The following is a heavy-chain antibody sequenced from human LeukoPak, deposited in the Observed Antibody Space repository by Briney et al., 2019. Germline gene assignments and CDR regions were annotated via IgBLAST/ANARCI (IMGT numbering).Heavy chain of an antibody. D-gene: IGHD6-13*01. J-gene: IGHJ4*02. CDR1: GFTFSSYA. Sequence: GGSLRLSCAASGFTFSSYAMTWVRQAPGKGLEGVSGITATSGRTYFADSVKGRFTISRDNSKNRLYLQMNSLRAEDTAVYYCAKGYSSTWYGSYFDYWGQGTLVTVSS. CDR2: ITATSGRT. V-gene: IGHV3-23*01. CDR3: AKGYSSTWYGSYFDY.